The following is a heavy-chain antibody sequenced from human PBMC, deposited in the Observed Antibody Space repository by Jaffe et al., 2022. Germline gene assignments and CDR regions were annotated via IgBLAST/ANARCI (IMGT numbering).Heavy chain of an antibody. D-gene: IGHD5-12*01. CDR3: ARDSGYSGYDSDFDY. CDR2: IKQDGSEK. CDR1: GFTFSSYW. Sequence: EVQLVESGGGLVQPGGSLRLSCAASGFTFSSYWMSWVRQAPGKGLEWVANIKQDGSEKYYVDSVKGRFTISRDNAKNSLYLQMNSLRAEDTAVYYCARDSGYSGYDSDFDYWGQGTLVTVSS. V-gene: IGHV3-7*05. J-gene: IGHJ4*02.